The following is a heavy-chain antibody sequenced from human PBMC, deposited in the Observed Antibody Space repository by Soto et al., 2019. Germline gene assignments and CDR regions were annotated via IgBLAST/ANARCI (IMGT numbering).Heavy chain of an antibody. CDR1: GFSVSDSS. CDR3: ARDLGWKDLLNTYYYGMDV. D-gene: IGHD1-1*01. CDR2: FYRGGST. Sequence: EVQLVETGGGLIQPGGSLRLACEVAGFSVSDSSMSWVRQAPGKGLEWVSVFYRGGSTDYADSVKGRGTVSRDTFKNTLFLQMDSLTVEDTAVYFCARDLGWKDLLNTYYYGMDVSGQGTTVTVS. V-gene: IGHV3-53*02. J-gene: IGHJ6*02.